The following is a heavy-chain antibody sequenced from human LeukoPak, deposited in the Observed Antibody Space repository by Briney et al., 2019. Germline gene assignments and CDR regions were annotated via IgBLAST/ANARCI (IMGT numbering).Heavy chain of an antibody. CDR2: IRYDGSNK. CDR3: ARDYYGSGSFYLY. Sequence: GGSLRLSCAASGFTFSSYGMHWVRQAPGKGLEWVAFIRYDGSNKYYADSVKGRFTISRDNAKNSLYLQMNSLRAEDTAVYYCARDYYGSGSFYLYWGQGTLVTVSS. CDR1: GFTFSSYG. J-gene: IGHJ4*02. D-gene: IGHD3-10*01. V-gene: IGHV3-30*02.